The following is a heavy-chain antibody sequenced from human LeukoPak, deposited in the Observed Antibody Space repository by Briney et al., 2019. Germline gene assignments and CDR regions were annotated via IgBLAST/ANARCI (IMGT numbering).Heavy chain of an antibody. D-gene: IGHD5-24*01. CDR2: IYSGGST. Sequence: GGSLRLSCAASGFTVSSNYMSWVRQAPGKGLEWVSVIYSGGSTYYADSVKGRFTISRDNSKNTLYLQMNSLRAEDTAVYYCARGGWLQFMGDYFDYWGQGTLVTVSS. J-gene: IGHJ4*02. CDR3: ARGGWLQFMGDYFDY. CDR1: GFTVSSNY. V-gene: IGHV3-66*01.